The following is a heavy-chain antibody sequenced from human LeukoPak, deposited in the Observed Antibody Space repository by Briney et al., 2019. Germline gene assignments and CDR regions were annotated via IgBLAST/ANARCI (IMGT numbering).Heavy chain of an antibody. J-gene: IGHJ6*03. V-gene: IGHV1-58*01. Sequence: SVKVSCKASGFTFTSSAVQWVRQARGQRLEWIGWIVVGSGNTNYAQKFQERVTITRDMSTSTAYMELSSLRSEDTAVYYCAAFPRAPKGHYYYYMDVWGKGTTVTVSS. CDR3: AAFPRAPKGHYYYYMDV. CDR2: IVVGSGNT. CDR1: GFTFTSSA.